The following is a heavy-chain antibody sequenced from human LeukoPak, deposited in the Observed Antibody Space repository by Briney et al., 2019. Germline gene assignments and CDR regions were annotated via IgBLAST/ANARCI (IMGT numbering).Heavy chain of an antibody. CDR3: ARHRSGWLQSSFDY. CDR1: GYTFTGYY. CDR2: INPNINGT. V-gene: IGHV1-2*02. Sequence: ASVKVSCKASGYTFTGYYIHWVRQAPGQGLEWMGWINPNINGTNYAQKFQGRVTMTGDRSISTAYMELSRLRSDDTAVYYCARHRSGWLQSSFDYWGQGTLVTVSS. J-gene: IGHJ4*02. D-gene: IGHD5-24*01.